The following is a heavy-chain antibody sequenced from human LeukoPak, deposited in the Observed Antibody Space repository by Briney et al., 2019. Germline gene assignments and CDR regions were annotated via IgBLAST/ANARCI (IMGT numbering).Heavy chain of an antibody. J-gene: IGHJ5*02. Sequence: SETLSLTCTVSGGSIDNYYWYWMRQPPGKGLELIAYSYYSGNANYNPSLEGRVTISVDTSMNLFSLKLTSVTAADTAVYYCAKGGPEASAGLSWFDPWGQGTLVTVSS. CDR2: SYYSGNA. V-gene: IGHV4-59*01. CDR1: GGSIDNYY. D-gene: IGHD1-14*01. CDR3: AKGGPEASAGLSWFDP.